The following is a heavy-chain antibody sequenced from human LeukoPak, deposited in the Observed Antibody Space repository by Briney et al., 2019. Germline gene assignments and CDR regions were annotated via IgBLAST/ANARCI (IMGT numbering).Heavy chain of an antibody. D-gene: IGHD3-10*01. CDR1: GFTFSSYN. CDR3: ARGTGELDS. CDR2: MSSSGSTI. Sequence: PGGSLRLSCAASGFTFSSYNMNWVRQAPGKGLEWVSYMSSSGSTIYFADSVKGRFSISRDNAKNSLYLQMNSLRAEDTAVYYCARGTGELDSWGQGILVTVSS. J-gene: IGHJ4*02. V-gene: IGHV3-48*04.